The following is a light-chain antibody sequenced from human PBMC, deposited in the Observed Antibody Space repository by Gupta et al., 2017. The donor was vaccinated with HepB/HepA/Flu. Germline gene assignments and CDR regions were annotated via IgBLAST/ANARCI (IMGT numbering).Light chain of an antibody. V-gene: IGLV1-40*01. Sequence: QSVLTQPPSVSGATGQRVTISCPGSSSNIGADHDVNWYQHLPGTAPKRLIYGNNKRPSGVPDRFSGSKSGTSASLAITGLQAEDEADYHCQSYDSSLSGVIFGGGTKLTVL. J-gene: IGLJ2*01. CDR2: GNN. CDR1: SSNIGADHD. CDR3: QSYDSSLSGVI.